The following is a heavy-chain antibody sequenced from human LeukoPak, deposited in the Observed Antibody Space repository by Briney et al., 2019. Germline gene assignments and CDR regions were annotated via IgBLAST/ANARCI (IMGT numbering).Heavy chain of an antibody. CDR2: IYYSGST. V-gene: IGHV4-59*08. D-gene: IGHD6-19*01. J-gene: IGHJ4*02. CDR1: GGSISSYY. Sequence: SETLSLTCTVSGGSISSYYWSWIRQPPGKGLEWIGYIYYSGSTNYNPSLKSRVTISVDTSKNQFSLKLSSVTAADTAVYYCARKGVAVASFDYWGQGTLVTVSS. CDR3: ARKGVAVASFDY.